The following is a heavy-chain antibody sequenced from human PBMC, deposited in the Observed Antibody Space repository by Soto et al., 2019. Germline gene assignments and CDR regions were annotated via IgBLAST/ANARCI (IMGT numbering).Heavy chain of an antibody. CDR1: GFTFSSYG. CDR2: ISYDGSNK. D-gene: IGHD4-17*01. CDR3: AKVDYVPDY. V-gene: IGHV3-30*18. Sequence: PGGSLRLSCAASGFTFSSYGMHWVRQAPGKGLEWVAVISYDGSNKYYADSVKGRFTISGDNSKNTLYLQMNSLRAEDTAVYYCAKVDYVPDYWGQGTLVTVSS. J-gene: IGHJ4*02.